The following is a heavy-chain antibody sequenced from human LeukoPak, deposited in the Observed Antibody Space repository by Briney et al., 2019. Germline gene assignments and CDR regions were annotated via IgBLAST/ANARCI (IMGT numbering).Heavy chain of an antibody. Sequence: SQTLSLTCAISGDSVSSKSATWNWIRQSPSRGLEWLGRTFYRSNWYNDSAVSVKIRISISPATSKNQFSLKLNSVPPDDTAVYYCARDPRVSSGWQFDCWGQGTLVTVSS. CDR3: ARDPRVSSGWQFDC. V-gene: IGHV6-1*01. J-gene: IGHJ4*02. CDR1: GDSVSSKSAT. D-gene: IGHD6-19*01. CDR2: TFYRSNWYN.